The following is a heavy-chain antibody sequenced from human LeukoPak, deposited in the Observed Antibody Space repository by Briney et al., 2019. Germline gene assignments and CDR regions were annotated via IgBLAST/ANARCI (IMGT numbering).Heavy chain of an antibody. CDR1: GGTVTSGGNY. V-gene: IGHV4-61*08. D-gene: IGHD6-19*01. J-gene: IGHJ4*02. Sequence: SETLSLTCTVSGGTVTSGGNYWSWIRQPPGRGLEWIGYIYSSGSTEYNPGLKSRVTISMDPSKIQFSLKLRSVTAADTAVYFCAKEQMAVTGYFDGWGKGTLVSVSS. CDR3: AKEQMAVTGYFDG. CDR2: IYSSGST.